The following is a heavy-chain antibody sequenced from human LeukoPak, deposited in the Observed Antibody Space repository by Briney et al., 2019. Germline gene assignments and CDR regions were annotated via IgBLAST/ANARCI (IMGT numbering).Heavy chain of an antibody. D-gene: IGHD3-10*01. V-gene: IGHV4-30-4*08. J-gene: IGHJ4*02. Sequence: SQTLSLTCTVSGGSISSGDYYWSWIRQPPGKGLEWIGYIYYSGSTYYNPSLKSRVTISVDTSKNQFSLKLRSVTAADTAVYYCARKGDDIHYFDYWGQGTLVTVSS. CDR3: ARKGDDIHYFDY. CDR2: IYYSGST. CDR1: GGSISSGDYY.